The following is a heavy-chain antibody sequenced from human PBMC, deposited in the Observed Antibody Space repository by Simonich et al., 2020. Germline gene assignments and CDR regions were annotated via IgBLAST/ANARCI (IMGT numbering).Heavy chain of an antibody. CDR3: ARTNTMRELDTMVRGVDYFDY. Sequence: QVQLVQSGAEVKKPGSSVKVSCKASGGTFSSYAISWVRQAPGQGLEWMGGISPILGIENYAQKFQGRVTITADKSTSTADMELSSLRSEDTAVYYCARTNTMRELDTMVRGVDYFDYWGQGTLVTVSS. J-gene: IGHJ4*02. CDR1: GGTFSSYA. D-gene: IGHD3-10*01. CDR2: ISPILGIE. V-gene: IGHV1-69*09.